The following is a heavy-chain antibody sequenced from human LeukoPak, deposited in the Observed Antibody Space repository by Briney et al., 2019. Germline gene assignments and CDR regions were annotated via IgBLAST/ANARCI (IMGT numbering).Heavy chain of an antibody. J-gene: IGHJ4*02. CDR1: GFTSGTYW. Sequence: TGGSLRLSCAASGFTSGTYWMSWVRQAPGEGLEWVANIKQDGSEKYYVDSVRGRFTISRDNAKNSLYLQMNSLRAEDTAVYYCARDRGSSGWYEFDYWGQGTLVTVSS. CDR2: IKQDGSEK. V-gene: IGHV3-7*01. CDR3: ARDRGSSGWYEFDY. D-gene: IGHD6-19*01.